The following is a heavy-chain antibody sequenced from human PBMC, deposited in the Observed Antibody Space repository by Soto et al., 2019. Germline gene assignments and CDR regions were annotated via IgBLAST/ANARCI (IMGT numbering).Heavy chain of an antibody. CDR3: ARQRSYNSGFFDY. CDR1: GYSFTGYS. Sequence: SCKASGYSFTGYSMHWVRQAPGKGLEWVSTVSGSGGSTYYAASVKGRFTISREYSKNTLYLQMNSLRAEDTAVYFCARQRSYNSGFFDYWSQGTLVTVSS. CDR2: VSGSGGST. J-gene: IGHJ4*02. D-gene: IGHD6-19*01. V-gene: IGHV3-23*01.